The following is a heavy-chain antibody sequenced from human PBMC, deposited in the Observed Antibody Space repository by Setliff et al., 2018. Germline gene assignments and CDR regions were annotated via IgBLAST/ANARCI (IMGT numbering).Heavy chain of an antibody. CDR3: VREGVDSRSSTDYRYYMDV. V-gene: IGHV1-69*05. J-gene: IGHJ6*03. CDR2: TTPIFGTT. CDR1: GGTFSSYG. Sequence: SVKVSCKASGGTFSSYGISWVRQAPGQGLEWMGGTTPIFGTTDYAQKFQGRVTIITDESTSTAFMQLSSLRSEDTAVYYCVREGVDSRSSTDYRYYMDVWGKGTTVTVS. D-gene: IGHD3-22*01.